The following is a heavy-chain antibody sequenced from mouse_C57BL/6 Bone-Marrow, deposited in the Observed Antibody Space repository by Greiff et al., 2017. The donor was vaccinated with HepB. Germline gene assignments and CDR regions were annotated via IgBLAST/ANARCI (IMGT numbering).Heavy chain of an antibody. D-gene: IGHD1-1*01. Sequence: EVHLVESGPVLVKPGASVKMSCKASGYTFTDYYMNWVKQSHGKSLEWIGVINPYNGGTSYNQKFKGKATLTVDKSSSTAYMELNSLTSEDSAVYYCARRDGSSPAWFAYWGQGTLVTVSA. CDR2: INPYNGGT. V-gene: IGHV1-19*01. CDR1: GYTFTDYY. CDR3: ARRDGSSPAWFAY. J-gene: IGHJ3*01.